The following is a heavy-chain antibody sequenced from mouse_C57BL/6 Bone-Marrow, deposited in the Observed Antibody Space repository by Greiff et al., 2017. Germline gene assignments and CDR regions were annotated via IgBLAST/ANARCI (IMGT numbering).Heavy chain of an antibody. CDR1: GFTFSSYV. Sequence: EVQGVESGGDLVKPGGSLKLSCAASGFTFSSYVMSWVRQTPDKRLEWVATISSGGSYTYYPDSVKGRFTISRDNAKNTLYRQMSSLKSDDTAMYYCASDYDWYVDVGGTGTTVTVSS. CDR2: ISSGGSYT. V-gene: IGHV5-6*01. D-gene: IGHD2-4*01. J-gene: IGHJ1*03. CDR3: ASDYDWYVDV.